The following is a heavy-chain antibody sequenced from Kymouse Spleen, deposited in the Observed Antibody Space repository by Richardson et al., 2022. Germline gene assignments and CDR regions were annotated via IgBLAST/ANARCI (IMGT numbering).Heavy chain of an antibody. D-gene: IGHD3-10*01. CDR2: IWYDGSNK. CDR1: GFTFSSYG. V-gene: IGHV3-33*01. J-gene: IGHJ6*02. Sequence: QVQLVESGGGVVQPGRSLRLSCAASGFTFSSYGMHWVRQAPGKGLEWVAVIWYDGSNKYYADSVKGRFTISRDNSKNTLYLQMNSLRAEDTAVYYCARGLLWFGELSPDGMDVWGQGTTVTVSS. CDR3: ARGLLWFGELSPDGMDV.